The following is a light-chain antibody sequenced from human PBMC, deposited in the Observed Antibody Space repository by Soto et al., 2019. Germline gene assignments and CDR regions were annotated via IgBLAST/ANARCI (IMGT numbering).Light chain of an antibody. J-gene: IGLJ1*01. CDR2: EVN. V-gene: IGLV2-23*02. CDR1: SSDVGSYNL. Sequence: QSALTQPASVSGSPGQSITISCTGTSSDVGSYNLVSWLQQHPGKAPKLFIYEVNRRPSGVSDRLSGSKSANTASLTISGLQAEDEADYYCFSYAGAGTFVFGTGTKVTVL. CDR3: FSYAGAGTFV.